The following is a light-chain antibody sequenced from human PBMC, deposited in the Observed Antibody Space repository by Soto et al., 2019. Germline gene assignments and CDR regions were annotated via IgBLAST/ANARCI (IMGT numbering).Light chain of an antibody. Sequence: QSALTQPASVSGSPGQSITISCTGTSSDVGGYNVVSWYQHHPGNVPKLMIYEGSERPSGVSNRFSGSKSGNTASLTISGLQAEDEAEYYCCSYAGSATDVFGTGTKLTVL. CDR3: CSYAGSATDV. J-gene: IGLJ1*01. CDR1: SSDVGGYNV. V-gene: IGLV2-23*01. CDR2: EGS.